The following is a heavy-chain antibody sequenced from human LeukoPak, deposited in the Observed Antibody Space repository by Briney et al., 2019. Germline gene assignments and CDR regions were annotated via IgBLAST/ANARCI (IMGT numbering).Heavy chain of an antibody. CDR2: IYDSGST. Sequence: SETLSLTCTVSGGSIRNSYYYWGWIRQPPGKGLEWIGSIYDSGSTYYNPSLKSRVTISVDTSKNQFSLKLSSVTAADTAVYYCARGLRHIVVVTAIRWFDPWGQGTLVTVSS. CDR3: ARGLRHIVVVTAIRWFDP. J-gene: IGHJ5*02. CDR1: GGSIRNSYYY. D-gene: IGHD2-21*02. V-gene: IGHV4-39*07.